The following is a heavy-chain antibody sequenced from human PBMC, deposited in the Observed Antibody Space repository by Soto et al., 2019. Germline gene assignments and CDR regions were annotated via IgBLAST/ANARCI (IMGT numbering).Heavy chain of an antibody. CDR3: AKDSTSSAIRWFDP. CDR2: ISGSGGST. J-gene: IGHJ5*02. Sequence: VGSLSLSCAASGFTFSSYAMNWVRQAPGRGLEWVSAISGSGGSTYYADSVKGRFSISRDNSKNTLYLQMNSLRAEDTAVYYCAKDSTSSAIRWFDPWGQGTLVTVSS. D-gene: IGHD2-2*01. CDR1: GFTFSSYA. V-gene: IGHV3-23*01.